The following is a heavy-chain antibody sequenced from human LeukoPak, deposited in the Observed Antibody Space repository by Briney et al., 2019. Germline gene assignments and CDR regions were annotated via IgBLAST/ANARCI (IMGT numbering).Heavy chain of an antibody. Sequence: ASVKVSCKASGGTFSSYAISWVRQAPGQGLEWMGWISAYNGNTNYAQKLLGRVTMTTDTSTSTAYMELRSLRSDDTAVYYCARSQQWLARGDYFDYWGQGTLVTVSS. CDR3: ARSQQWLARGDYFDY. CDR1: GGTFSSYA. J-gene: IGHJ4*02. CDR2: ISAYNGNT. V-gene: IGHV1-18*01. D-gene: IGHD6-19*01.